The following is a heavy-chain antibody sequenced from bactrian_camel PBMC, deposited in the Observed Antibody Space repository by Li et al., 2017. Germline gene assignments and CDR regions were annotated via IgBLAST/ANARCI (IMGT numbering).Heavy chain of an antibody. Sequence: QLVESGGGSVQAGGSLRLSCTFSGYTDSDYNCLGWFRQAPGTGREGVAALARDGRARYADSVKDRFTISRDNAKNSLYLQMDSLKPEDTGMYYCAAYPPWARVASMDQYDVTYWGQGTQVTVS. CDR2: LARDGRA. D-gene: IGHD4*01. CDR3: AAYPPWARVASMDQYDVTY. V-gene: IGHV3S57*01. CDR1: GYTDSDYNC. J-gene: IGHJ4*01.